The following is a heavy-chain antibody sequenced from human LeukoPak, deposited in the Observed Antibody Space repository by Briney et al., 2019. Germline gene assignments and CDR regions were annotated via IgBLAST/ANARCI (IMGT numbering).Heavy chain of an antibody. Sequence: PGGSLRLSCAASGFTFSSYSMNWVRQAPGKGLEWVSSISSSSSYIYYADSVKGRFTISRDNAKNSLYPQMNSLRAEDTAVYYCARDRIVGAAIDYWGQGTLVTVSS. J-gene: IGHJ4*02. V-gene: IGHV3-21*01. CDR2: ISSSSSYI. CDR1: GFTFSSYS. CDR3: ARDRIVGAAIDY. D-gene: IGHD1-26*01.